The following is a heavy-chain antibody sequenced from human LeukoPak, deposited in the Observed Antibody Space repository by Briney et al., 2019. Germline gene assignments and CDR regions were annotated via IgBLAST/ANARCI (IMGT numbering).Heavy chain of an antibody. J-gene: IGHJ4*02. CDR1: GDSISSSSYS. D-gene: IGHD5-12*01. CDR3: ARGGGYSGYGFDY. Sequence: SETLSLTCTVSGDSISSSSYSWGWIRQPPGKGLEWIGSIYYRGSTFYNASLKSRVTIAVDTSKNQFSLKLSSVTAADTAVYYCARGGGYSGYGFDYWGQGTLVTVSS. CDR2: IYYRGST. V-gene: IGHV4-39*07.